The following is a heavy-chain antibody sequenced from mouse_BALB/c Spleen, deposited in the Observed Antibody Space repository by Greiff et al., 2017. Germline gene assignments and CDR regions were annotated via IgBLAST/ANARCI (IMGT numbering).Heavy chain of an antibody. D-gene: IGHD1-1*01. V-gene: IGHV5-6*03. CDR3: ARHGSSYRNAMDY. CDR2: ISSGGSYT. Sequence: EVKLVESGGGLVKPGGSLKLSCAASGFAFSSYGMSWVRQTPDKRLEWVATISSGGSYTYYPDSVKGRFTISRDNAKNTLYLQMSSLKSEDTAMYYCARHGSSYRNAMDYWGQGTSVTVSS. CDR1: GFAFSSYG. J-gene: IGHJ4*01.